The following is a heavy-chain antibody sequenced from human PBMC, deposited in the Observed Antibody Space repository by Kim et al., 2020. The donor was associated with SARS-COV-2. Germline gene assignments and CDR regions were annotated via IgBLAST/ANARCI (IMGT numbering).Heavy chain of an antibody. CDR2: ISSSSSYI. Sequence: GGSLRLSCAASGFTFSSYSMNWVRQAPGKGLEWVSSISSSSSYIYYADSVKGRFTISRDNAKNSLYLQMNSLRAEDTAVYYCARDRSSYGMDVWGQGTTVTVSS. CDR1: GFTFSSYS. V-gene: IGHV3-21*01. CDR3: ARDRSSYGMDV. J-gene: IGHJ6*02.